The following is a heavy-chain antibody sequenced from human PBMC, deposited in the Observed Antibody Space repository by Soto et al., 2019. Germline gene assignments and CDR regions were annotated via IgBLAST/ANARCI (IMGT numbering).Heavy chain of an antibody. D-gene: IGHD2-15*01. CDR3: ARGFSDGKGSPTEC. Sequence: GGSQSLSCAASGFPMINFAMSWVSQDPGKGLDWVSAISGSGGSTYSADSVKGRFTISRDNSKNTLYLQMSSLRAEDTAGYDCARGFSDGKGSPTECCGQGSRVTVS. CDR1: GFPMINFA. J-gene: IGHJ4*02. CDR2: ISGSGGST. V-gene: IGHV3-23*01.